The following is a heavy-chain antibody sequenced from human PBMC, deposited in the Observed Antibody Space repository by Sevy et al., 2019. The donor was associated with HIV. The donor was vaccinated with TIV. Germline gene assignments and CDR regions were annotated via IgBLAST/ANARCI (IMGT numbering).Heavy chain of an antibody. V-gene: IGHV3-48*01. J-gene: IGHJ4*02. CDR3: ARGGNYYDSSGYITGYFDY. Sequence: GGSLRLSCAASGFTFSSYSMNWVRQAPGKGLEWVSYISSSSSTIYYADSLKGRFTISRDNAKNSLYLQMNSLRAEDTAVYYCARGGNYYDSSGYITGYFDYWGQGTLVTVSS. CDR1: GFTFSSYS. D-gene: IGHD3-22*01. CDR2: ISSSSSTI.